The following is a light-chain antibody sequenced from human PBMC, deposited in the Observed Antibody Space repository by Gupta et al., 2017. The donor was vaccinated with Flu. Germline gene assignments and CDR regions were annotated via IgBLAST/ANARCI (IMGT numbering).Light chain of an antibody. Sequence: HPVLTPSSSASASPASSVTLTCTLSGGHNNYIIAGHQQQPGRAPPFLMKLESSGRYNKGSGVPVRFSGSGSAAALDITMSNAEDEDDDDYDCETWSRDTYVFGAGTKVTVL. CDR3: ETWSRDTYV. V-gene: IGLV4-60*02. J-gene: IGLJ1*01. CDR2: LESSGRY. CDR1: GGHNNYI.